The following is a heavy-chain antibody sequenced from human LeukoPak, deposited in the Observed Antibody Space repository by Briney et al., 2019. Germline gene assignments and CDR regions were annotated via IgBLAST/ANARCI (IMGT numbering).Heavy chain of an antibody. CDR3: AKVSGSSYYMDV. CDR1: GFSFSSNP. CDR2: ISAGGDTK. V-gene: IGHV3-23*01. Sequence: GGSLRLSCAASGFSFSSNPMRWVRQAPGKGLEWVSAISAGGDTKYYADSVKGRFTISRDNSKNTLYLQMNSLRAEDTAVYYCAKVSGSSYYMDVWGKGTTVTVSS. J-gene: IGHJ6*03.